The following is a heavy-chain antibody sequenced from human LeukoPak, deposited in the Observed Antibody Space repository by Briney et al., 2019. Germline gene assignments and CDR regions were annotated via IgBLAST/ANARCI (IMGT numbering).Heavy chain of an antibody. D-gene: IGHD3-10*01. V-gene: IGHV3-21*04. CDR3: AKGSYGSGSYPDY. J-gene: IGHJ4*02. CDR1: GFTFSRYS. Sequence: GGSLRLSCAASGFTFSRYSMNWVRQAPGKGLEWVSSISSSSSYIYYADSVKGRFTISRDNAKNSLYLQMNSLRAEDMALYYCAKGSYGSGSYPDYWGQGTLVTVSS. CDR2: ISSSSSYI.